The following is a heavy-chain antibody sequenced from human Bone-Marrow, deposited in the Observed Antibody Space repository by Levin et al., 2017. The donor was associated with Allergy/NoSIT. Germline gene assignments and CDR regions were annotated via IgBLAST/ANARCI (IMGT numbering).Heavy chain of an antibody. V-gene: IGHV3-30*18. CDR2: ISYDGSNK. CDR1: GFTFSAYG. J-gene: IGHJ5*02. CDR3: AKDLADCSGGRCSSANLNNGFDP. D-gene: IGHD2-15*01. Sequence: GESLKISCAASGFTFSAYGIHWVRQAPGKGLEWVAVISYDGSNKFFADSVKGRFTISRDNSKNTVYLQMDSLRVEDTAVYYCAKDLADCSGGRCSSANLNNGFDPWGQGTLVTVSS.